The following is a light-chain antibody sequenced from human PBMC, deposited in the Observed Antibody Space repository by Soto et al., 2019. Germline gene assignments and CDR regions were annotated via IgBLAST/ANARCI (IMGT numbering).Light chain of an antibody. CDR1: SSDVGGYNY. J-gene: IGLJ1*01. CDR3: SSYTSSSTYV. CDR2: EVS. Sequence: QSVLTQPASVSGSPGQSITISCTGTSSDVGGYNYVSWSQQHPGKAPQLMIYEVSKRPSGVSNRFSGSKSGNTASLTTSGLQAEDEADYYCSSYTSSSTYVFGTGTKVTVL. V-gene: IGLV2-14*01.